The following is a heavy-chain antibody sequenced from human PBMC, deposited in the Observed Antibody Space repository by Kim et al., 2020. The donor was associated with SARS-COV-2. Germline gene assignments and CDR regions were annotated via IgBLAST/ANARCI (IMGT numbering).Heavy chain of an antibody. CDR3: AKDPWPHCGGDCYQEDY. Sequence: VTGRFTISRDKSKNTLYLQMNSLRAEDTAVYYCAKDPWPHCGGDCYQEDYWGQGTLVTVSS. D-gene: IGHD2-21*02. V-gene: IGHV3-23*01. J-gene: IGHJ4*02.